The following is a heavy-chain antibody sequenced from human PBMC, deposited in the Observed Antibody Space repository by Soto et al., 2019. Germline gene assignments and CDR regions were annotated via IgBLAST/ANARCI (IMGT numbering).Heavy chain of an antibody. CDR1: GFALSSYV. D-gene: IGHD6-13*01. V-gene: IGHV3-23*01. Sequence: EVQLLESGGGLVQPGGSLRLSCAASGFALSSYVMSWVRQAPGKGLEWVSGIIRGSGGSTFYADSVKGRFTISRDNSKHTLYLQMNSLRAEDTAIYYCAKAMAAANYFDYWGQGTLVTVSS. CDR2: IIRGSGGST. J-gene: IGHJ4*02. CDR3: AKAMAAANYFDY.